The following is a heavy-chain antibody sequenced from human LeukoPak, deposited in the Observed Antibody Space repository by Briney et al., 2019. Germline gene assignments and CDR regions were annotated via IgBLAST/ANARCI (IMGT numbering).Heavy chain of an antibody. V-gene: IGHV1-69*05. J-gene: IGHJ4*02. CDR2: IIPIFGTA. Sequence: SVKVSCKASGGTFSSYAISWVRQAPGQGLEWMGGIIPIFGTANYAQKFQGRVTITTDESTSTAYMELSSLRSEATAVYYCARDMRHYRNYDSSGYYYNFEYWGQGTLVSVSS. D-gene: IGHD3-22*01. CDR1: GGTFSSYA. CDR3: ARDMRHYRNYDSSGYYYNFEY.